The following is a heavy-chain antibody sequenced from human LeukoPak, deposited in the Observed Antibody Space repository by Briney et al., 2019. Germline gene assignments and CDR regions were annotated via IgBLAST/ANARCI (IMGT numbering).Heavy chain of an antibody. J-gene: IGHJ4*02. CDR1: TFTFNNYG. V-gene: IGHV3-30*12. Sequence: GGSLRLSCAASTFTFNNYGMHWVRQAPGKGLEWVAVISYDGSNKYYADSVKGRFTISRDNSKNTLYLQMNSLRAEDTAVYYCVKGRSGTLYYFDYWGQGTLVTVSS. D-gene: IGHD3-10*01. CDR2: ISYDGSNK. CDR3: VKGRSGTLYYFDY.